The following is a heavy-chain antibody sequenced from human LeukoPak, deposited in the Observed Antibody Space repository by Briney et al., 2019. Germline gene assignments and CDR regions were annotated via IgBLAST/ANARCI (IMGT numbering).Heavy chain of an antibody. J-gene: IGHJ4*02. D-gene: IGHD6-19*01. CDR3: ARDGHATVAVNFDY. V-gene: IGHV3-7*01. CDR1: GFTFSSYG. Sequence: PGGSLXLSCAASGFTFSSYGMHWVRQAPGKGLEWVANIKQDGSDKYYVDSVKGRFTISRDNAKNSLYLEMNSLRVEDTAVYYCARDGHATVAVNFDYWGQGTLVTVSS. CDR2: IKQDGSDK.